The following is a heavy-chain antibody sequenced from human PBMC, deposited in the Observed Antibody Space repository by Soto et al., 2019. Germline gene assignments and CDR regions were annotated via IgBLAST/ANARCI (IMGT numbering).Heavy chain of an antibody. D-gene: IGHD1-26*01. Sequence: SETLSLTCTVSGGSITSSSYYWGWIRQPPGKGLEWIGSIYHSGSTYYNPSLKSRVTISVDTSKNQFSLKLSSVTAADTAVYYCATQEVGGSYVYTFDPWGQGTLVTVS. V-gene: IGHV4-39*01. CDR2: IYHSGST. CDR3: ATQEVGGSYVYTFDP. CDR1: GGSITSSSYY. J-gene: IGHJ5*02.